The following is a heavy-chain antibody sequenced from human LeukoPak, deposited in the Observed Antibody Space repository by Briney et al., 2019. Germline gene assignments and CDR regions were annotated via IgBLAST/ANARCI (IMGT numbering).Heavy chain of an antibody. V-gene: IGHV4-39*07. Sequence: SETLSLTCTVSGGSISSYYWGWIRQPPGKGLEWIGSIYYSGSTSYNPSLKSRVTISVDTSKNQFSLKLSSVTAADTAVYYCARAMITFGGVIVSIDYWGQGTLVTVSS. J-gene: IGHJ4*02. CDR2: IYYSGST. CDR1: GGSISSYY. CDR3: ARAMITFGGVIVSIDY. D-gene: IGHD3-16*02.